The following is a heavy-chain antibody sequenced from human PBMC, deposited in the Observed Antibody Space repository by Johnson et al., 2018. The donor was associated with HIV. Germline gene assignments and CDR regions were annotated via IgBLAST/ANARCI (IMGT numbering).Heavy chain of an antibody. Sequence: VQLVESGGGLVQPGGSLRLSCAASGFTVSSNYMSWVRQAPGKGLEWVSRINSDGSSTSYADSVKGRFTVSRDSSKNTLYLQMNSLRVEDTAVYYCASSSLAWGVDAFDIWGQGTKVTVSS. CDR3: ASSSLAWGVDAFDI. V-gene: IGHV3-66*01. D-gene: IGHD3-10*01. CDR2: INSDGSST. J-gene: IGHJ3*02. CDR1: GFTVSSNY.